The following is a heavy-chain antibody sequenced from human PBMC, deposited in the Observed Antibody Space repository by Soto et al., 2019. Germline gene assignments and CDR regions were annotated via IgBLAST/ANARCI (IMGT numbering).Heavy chain of an antibody. CDR1: GGSISSDYYH. D-gene: IGHD2-21*02. CDR2: IHHSGSI. J-gene: IGHJ6*02. V-gene: IGHV4-30-4*08. CDR3: AREDDGGDSLDV. Sequence: HSETLSLTCNVSGGSISSDYYHWTWVRQSPERGLEWIGYIHHSGSILYNPSLKSRVTISVDTSKNQFSLHLSSVTAADTAVYCCAREDDGGDSLDVWGQGTTVTVSS.